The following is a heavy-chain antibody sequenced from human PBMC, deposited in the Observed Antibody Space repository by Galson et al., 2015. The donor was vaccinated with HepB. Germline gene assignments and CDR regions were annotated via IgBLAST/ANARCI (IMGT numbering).Heavy chain of an antibody. CDR2: ISSSSTGPI. Sequence: SPRLSCAASGFTFSSYNMNWVRHAPGKGLEWLSYISSSSTGPIYYADSVKGRFTISRDNAKNSLYLQMNSLRDEDTAVYYCARAPTGYGLDVWGQGTTVTVSS. CDR1: GFTFSSYN. J-gene: IGHJ6*02. V-gene: IGHV3-48*02. CDR3: ARAPTGYGLDV.